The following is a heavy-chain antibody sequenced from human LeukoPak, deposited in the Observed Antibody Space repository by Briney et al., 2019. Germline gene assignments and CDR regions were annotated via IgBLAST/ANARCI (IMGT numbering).Heavy chain of an antibody. CDR1: GFTFSSYA. D-gene: IGHD2-15*01. CDR2: ISYDGSNK. J-gene: IGHJ6*03. V-gene: IGHV3-30*04. Sequence: GGSLRLSCAASGFTFSSYAMHWVRQAPGKGLEWVAVISYDGSNKYYADSVKGRFTISRDNSKNTLYLQMNSLRAEDTAVYYCARDLGYRNGYYYYYMDVWGKGTTVTVSS. CDR3: ARDLGYRNGYYYYYMDV.